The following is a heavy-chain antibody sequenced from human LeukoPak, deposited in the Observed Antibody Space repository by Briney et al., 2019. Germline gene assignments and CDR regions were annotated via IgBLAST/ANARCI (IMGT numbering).Heavy chain of an antibody. CDR1: GFTFSSYG. Sequence: GGTLRVSCAASGFTFSSYGMSWVRQAPGKGLEWVSAISGSGGSKYYADSVKGRFTISRDNSKNKLYLQMNSLRAEDTAVYYCVTNFDPDVDWGQGTLVTVSS. J-gene: IGHJ4*02. CDR2: ISGSGGSK. D-gene: IGHD3-9*01. V-gene: IGHV3-23*01. CDR3: VTNFDPDVD.